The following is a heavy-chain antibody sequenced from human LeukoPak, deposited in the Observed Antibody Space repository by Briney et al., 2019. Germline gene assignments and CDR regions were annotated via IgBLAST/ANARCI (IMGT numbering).Heavy chain of an antibody. Sequence: PGGSLRLSCAASGFTFSDYYMSWIRQAPGKGMEWVSYISSSFGTVDYADSVKGRFTVSRDNANNSLYLQMNSLRAEDTVVYNCVKGGGRDYDYWRAYFDYWGQGTLVTVSS. CDR2: ISSSFGTV. D-gene: IGHD3-3*01. CDR1: GFTFSDYY. V-gene: IGHV3-11*01. J-gene: IGHJ4*02. CDR3: VKGGGRDYDYWRAYFDY.